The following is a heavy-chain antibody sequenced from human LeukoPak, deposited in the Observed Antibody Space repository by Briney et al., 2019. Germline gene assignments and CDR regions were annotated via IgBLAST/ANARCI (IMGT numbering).Heavy chain of an antibody. J-gene: IGHJ6*03. CDR3: ARARVEDYYYYYMDV. D-gene: IGHD2-2*01. Sequence: GASVKVSCKASGYTFTGYYMHWVRQAPGQGLEWMGRINPNSGGTNYAQKFQGRVTMTRDTSISTAYMELSRLRSDDTAVYYCARARVEDYYYYYMDVWGKGTTVTVSS. CDR2: INPNSGGT. CDR1: GYTFTGYY. V-gene: IGHV1-2*06.